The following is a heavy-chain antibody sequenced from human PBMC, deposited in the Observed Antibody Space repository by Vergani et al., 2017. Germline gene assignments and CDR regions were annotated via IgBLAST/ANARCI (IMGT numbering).Heavy chain of an antibody. D-gene: IGHD6-13*01. Sequence: VQLVESGGGLVQPGGSLRLTCAASEFTFSNYAMNWVRQAPGKGLEWVSGISGSGVSAYYTDSVKGRFTISRDNSKNMLFLQMNNLRTEDTAIYYCAKDRLLAPPEAAAGPWGQGTLVTVSS. J-gene: IGHJ5*02. CDR2: ISGSGVSA. V-gene: IGHV3-23*04. CDR3: AKDRLLAPPEAAAGP. CDR1: EFTFSNYA.